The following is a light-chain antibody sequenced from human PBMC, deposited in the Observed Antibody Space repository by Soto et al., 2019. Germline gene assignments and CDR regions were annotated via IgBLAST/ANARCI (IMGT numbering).Light chain of an antibody. J-gene: IGKJ4*01. V-gene: IGKV3D-15*01. CDR3: QQYYQWGLS. CDR2: ASS. CDR1: KNVDTK. Sequence: VMTQSPGNLSVTPGEGVTLFCRASKNVDTKLAWYQVKPGQAPRLLIYASSTRATGIPATFSGSGSGTEFSLTISSLQTEDSAVYYCQQYYQWGLSFGGGTKVEI.